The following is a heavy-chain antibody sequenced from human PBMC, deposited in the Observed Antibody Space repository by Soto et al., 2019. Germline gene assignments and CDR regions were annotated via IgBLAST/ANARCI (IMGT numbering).Heavy chain of an antibody. Sequence: QVQLVESGGGVVQPGRSLRLSCAASGFTFSSYGMHWVRQAPGKRLEWVAVISYDGSNKYYADSVKGRFTISRDNSKSTLYLQMNSLRAEDTAVYYCAKDGTIFGVVIIRGDFDYWGQGTLVTVSA. CDR2: ISYDGSNK. CDR3: AKDGTIFGVVIIRGDFDY. V-gene: IGHV3-30*18. J-gene: IGHJ4*02. D-gene: IGHD3-3*01. CDR1: GFTFSSYG.